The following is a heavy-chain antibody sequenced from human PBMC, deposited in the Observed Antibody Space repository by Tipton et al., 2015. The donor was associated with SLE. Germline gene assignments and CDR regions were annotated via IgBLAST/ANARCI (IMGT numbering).Heavy chain of an antibody. D-gene: IGHD3-3*01. CDR1: GGSISSSSYY. V-gene: IGHV4-39*01. J-gene: IGHJ3*02. Sequence: LRLSCTVSGGSISSSSYYWGWIRQPPGKGLEWIGSISHSGSTSYTPSLKSRVTISVDTSKNQFSLRLSSVTAADTAVYYCARHTYYTFWRAIGDAFDIWGQGTMVTVSS. CDR2: ISHSGST. CDR3: ARHTYYTFWRAIGDAFDI.